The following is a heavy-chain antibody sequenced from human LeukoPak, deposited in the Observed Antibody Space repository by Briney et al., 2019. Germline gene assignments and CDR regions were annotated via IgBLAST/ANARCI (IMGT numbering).Heavy chain of an antibody. CDR2: ISYDGINK. CDR1: GFTFSNYA. V-gene: IGHV3-30-3*01. CDR3: GRAHSSSWYCCSDY. D-gene: IGHD6-13*01. Sequence: PGRSLRLSCAASGFTFSNYAMHWVRQAPGKGLEWVALISYDGINKYYADSVKGRFTFSRVNSKNTLYLQMNSLRPEDTAVYYCGRAHSSSWYCCSDYWGLGTLVTVSS. J-gene: IGHJ4*02.